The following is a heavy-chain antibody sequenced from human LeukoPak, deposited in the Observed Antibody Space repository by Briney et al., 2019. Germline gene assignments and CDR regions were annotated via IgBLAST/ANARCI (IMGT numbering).Heavy chain of an antibody. D-gene: IGHD6-19*01. J-gene: IGHJ6*03. CDR2: ISAYNGNT. CDR1: GYTFTSYG. V-gene: IGHV1-18*01. Sequence: ASVKVSCKASGYTFTSYGISWVRQAPGQGLEWMGWISAYNGNTNYAQKLQGRVTMTTDTSTSTAYMELRGLRSDDTAVYYCARGVAGTGRRYYYYYMDVWGKGTTVTVSS. CDR3: ARGVAGTGRRYYYYYMDV.